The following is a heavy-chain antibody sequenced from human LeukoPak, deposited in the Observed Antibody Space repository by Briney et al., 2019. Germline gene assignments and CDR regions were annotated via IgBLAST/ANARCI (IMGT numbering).Heavy chain of an antibody. Sequence: ASVKVSCKASGYTFTSYGISWVRQAPGQGLEWMGWISAYNGNTNYAQKLQGRVTMTTDTSTSAAYMELRSLRSDDTAVYYCASHGGLGYCSSTSCYENWFDPWGQGTLVTVSS. CDR2: ISAYNGNT. CDR1: GYTFTSYG. J-gene: IGHJ5*02. CDR3: ASHGGLGYCSSTSCYENWFDP. D-gene: IGHD2-2*01. V-gene: IGHV1-18*01.